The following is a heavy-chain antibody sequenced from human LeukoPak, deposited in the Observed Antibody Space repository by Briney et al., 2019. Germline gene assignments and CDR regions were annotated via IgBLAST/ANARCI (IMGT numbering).Heavy chain of an antibody. J-gene: IGHJ4*02. V-gene: IGHV3-11*04. CDR3: AKRADSSAHSFDY. CDR2: ISASGYAM. CDR1: GFTFSAYY. D-gene: IGHD3-22*01. Sequence: GGSLRLSCAASGFTFSAYYVSWIRQAPGKGLEWASYISASGYAMYYADSVRGRFTISRDKAQNSLYLQMDSLRVEDTAVYYCAKRADSSAHSFDYWGQGTLVTVSS.